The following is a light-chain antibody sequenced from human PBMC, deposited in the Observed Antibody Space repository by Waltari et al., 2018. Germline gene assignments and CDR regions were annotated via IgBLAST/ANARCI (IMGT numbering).Light chain of an antibody. Sequence: DIVMTQSPDSLAVSLGERAAINCKSSQSVLFSTNNKNFLAWYQQKPGQPPKLLSYWASTRESGVPDRFSGSGSGTDFTLTISSLQPEDFATYYCQQTYSIPLTFGGGTKVEIK. V-gene: IGKV4-1*01. CDR2: WAS. CDR3: QQTYSIPLT. J-gene: IGKJ4*01. CDR1: QSVLFSTNNKNF.